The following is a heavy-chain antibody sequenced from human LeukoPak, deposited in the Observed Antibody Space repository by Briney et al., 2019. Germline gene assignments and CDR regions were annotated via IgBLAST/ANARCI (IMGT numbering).Heavy chain of an antibody. Sequence: GGALRLSCAASGFTFSSYWMHWVRQAPGKGLVGVARINSDGSSTSYADSVKGRFTISRDNAKNSLYLQMNSLRAEDTAVYYCASRFCTTTNCYGFDIWGQGTMVSVSS. CDR1: GFTFSSYW. D-gene: IGHD2-2*01. CDR2: INSDGSST. CDR3: ASRFCTTTNCYGFDI. V-gene: IGHV3-74*01. J-gene: IGHJ3*02.